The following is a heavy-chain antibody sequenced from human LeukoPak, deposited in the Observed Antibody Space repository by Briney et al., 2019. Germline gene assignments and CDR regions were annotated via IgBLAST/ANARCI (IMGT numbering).Heavy chain of an antibody. CDR2: IYYSGSA. CDR3: ARHSRDYPHNWFDP. V-gene: IGHV4-59*08. D-gene: IGHD4-17*01. Sequence: KPSETLSLTCSVSGGSITSYYWSWFRQPPGKGLEWIGYIYYSGSANYNPSLKSRVTISVDTSKNQFSLKLTSVTAADTAMYYCARHSRDYPHNWFDPWGQGTLVTVSS. J-gene: IGHJ5*02. CDR1: GGSITSYY.